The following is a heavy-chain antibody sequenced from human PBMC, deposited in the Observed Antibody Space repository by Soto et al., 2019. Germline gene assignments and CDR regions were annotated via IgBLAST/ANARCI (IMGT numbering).Heavy chain of an antibody. Sequence: RASVKVSCKASGYTFTGYYMHWVRQAPGQGLEWMGWINPNSGGTNYAQKFQGWVTMTRDTSISTAYMELGRLRSDDTAVYYCARDLEYYYDSSGYYPDNYGMDVWGQGTTVTVSS. CDR2: INPNSGGT. CDR3: ARDLEYYYDSSGYYPDNYGMDV. D-gene: IGHD3-22*01. V-gene: IGHV1-2*04. CDR1: GYTFTGYY. J-gene: IGHJ6*02.